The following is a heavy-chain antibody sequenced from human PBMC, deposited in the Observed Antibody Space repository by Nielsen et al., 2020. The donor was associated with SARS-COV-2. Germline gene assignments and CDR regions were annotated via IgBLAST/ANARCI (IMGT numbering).Heavy chain of an antibody. CDR1: GFTFDDYG. V-gene: IGHV3-20*04. CDR2: INWNGGST. J-gene: IGHJ5*02. CDR3: ARGDSSSWYYWFDP. Sequence: GESLKISCAASGFTFDDYGMSWVRQAPGKGLEWVSGINWNGGSTGYADSVKGRFTISRENAKNSLYLQMNSLRAGDTAVYYCARGDSSSWYYWFDPWGQGTLVTVSS. D-gene: IGHD6-13*01.